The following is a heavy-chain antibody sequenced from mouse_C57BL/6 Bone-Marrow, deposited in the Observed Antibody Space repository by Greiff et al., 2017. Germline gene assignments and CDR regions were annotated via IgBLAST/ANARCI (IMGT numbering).Heavy chain of an antibody. CDR1: GYTFTSYW. J-gene: IGHJ3*01. Sequence: QVQLQQPGAELVKPGASVKLSCKASGYTFTSYWMHWVKQRPGQGLEWIGMIHPNSGSTNYNEKFKSKATLTVDKSSSTAYMQRSSLTSEDSAVYYCARTRGLRQWFAYWGQGTLVTVSA. D-gene: IGHD2-4*01. CDR2: IHPNSGST. V-gene: IGHV1-64*01. CDR3: ARTRGLRQWFAY.